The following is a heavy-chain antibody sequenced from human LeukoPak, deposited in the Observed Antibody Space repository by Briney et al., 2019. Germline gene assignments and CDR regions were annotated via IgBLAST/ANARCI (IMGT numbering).Heavy chain of an antibody. CDR3: TRGEWVTMVRGVIFDY. J-gene: IGHJ4*02. Sequence: PGGSLRLSCAASGFTFSNAWMSWVRQAPGKGLEWVGRIRSKANSYATAYAASVKGRFTISRDDSKNTAYLQMNSLKTEDTAVYYCTRGEWVTMVRGVIFDYWGQGTLVTVSS. CDR1: GFTFSNAW. V-gene: IGHV3-73*01. CDR2: IRSKANSYAT. D-gene: IGHD3-10*01.